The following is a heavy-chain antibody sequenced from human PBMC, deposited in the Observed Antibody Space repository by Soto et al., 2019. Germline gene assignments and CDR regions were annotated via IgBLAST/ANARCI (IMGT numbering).Heavy chain of an antibody. CDR3: AGQYSGSSVEF. CDR1: GFTFSDYY. V-gene: IGHV3-11*01. J-gene: IGHJ4*02. CDR2: ISSGAITI. D-gene: IGHD6-6*01. Sequence: QVQLVESGGGMVKPGGSLRLSCAASGFTFSDYYMNWIRQAPGKGLEWVSYISSGAITIYYADSVKGRFTISRDNAKNSLYLQLNSLRAEDTAVYYCAGQYSGSSVEFWVQGTLVTVSS.